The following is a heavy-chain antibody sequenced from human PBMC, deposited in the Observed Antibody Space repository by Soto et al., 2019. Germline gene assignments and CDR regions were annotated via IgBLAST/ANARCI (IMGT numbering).Heavy chain of an antibody. D-gene: IGHD2-2*02. CDR2: IKSRSNNYAT. Sequence: PGGSLRLSCAASGFTFSASAMHWVRQASGKGLEWVGRIKSRSNNYATAYAASVKGRFSISRDDSKNTAYLQMNSLKIEDTAVYYCNRIPNWIFRFDTWGQGTLVTVSS. J-gene: IGHJ5*02. CDR3: NRIPNWIFRFDT. V-gene: IGHV3-73*01. CDR1: GFTFSASA.